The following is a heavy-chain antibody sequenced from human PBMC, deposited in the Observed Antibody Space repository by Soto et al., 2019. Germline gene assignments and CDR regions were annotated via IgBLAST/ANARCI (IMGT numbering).Heavy chain of an antibody. CDR2: IRYDGSNI. CDR1: GIIFGGYG. J-gene: IGHJ4*02. V-gene: IGHV3-30*02. D-gene: IGHD4-4*01. CDR3: AKGTPLQPLDY. Sequence: GGSLRLSCAASGIIFGGYGMHWVRQAPGKGLEWVAVIRYDGSNIYYADSVKGRFTISRDNSKNTLYLQMNSLRAEDTAVYYCAKGTPLQPLDYWGQGTLVTVS.